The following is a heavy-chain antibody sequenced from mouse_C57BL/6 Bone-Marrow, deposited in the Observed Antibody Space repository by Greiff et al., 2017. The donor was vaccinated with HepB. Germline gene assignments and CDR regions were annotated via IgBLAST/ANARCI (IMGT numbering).Heavy chain of an antibody. Sequence: QVQLKQSGAELARPGASVKLSCKASGYTFTSYGISWVKQRTGQGLEWIGEIYPRSGNTYYNEKFKGKATLTVDTSSSTAYMQLSSLTSEDSAVYYCARSRYYGSRDYWGQGTTLTVSS. CDR2: IYPRSGNT. CDR1: GYTFTSYG. CDR3: ARSRYYGSRDY. V-gene: IGHV1-81*01. J-gene: IGHJ2*01. D-gene: IGHD1-1*01.